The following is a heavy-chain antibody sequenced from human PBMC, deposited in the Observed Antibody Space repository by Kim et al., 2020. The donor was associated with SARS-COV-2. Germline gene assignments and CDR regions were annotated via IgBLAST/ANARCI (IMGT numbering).Heavy chain of an antibody. J-gene: IGHJ4*02. V-gene: IGHV3-48*02. CDR3: ARDVAVARLYFDY. CDR1: GFTFSTYS. CDR2: ISSNGNTV. Sequence: GSLRLSCAASGFTFSTYSMNWVRQAPGEGLEWVSYISSNGNTVFYADSVKGRFTVSRDNAKNSLYLQMNSLRDEDTAVYFCARDVAVARLYFDYWGQGTLVTVSS. D-gene: IGHD6-13*01.